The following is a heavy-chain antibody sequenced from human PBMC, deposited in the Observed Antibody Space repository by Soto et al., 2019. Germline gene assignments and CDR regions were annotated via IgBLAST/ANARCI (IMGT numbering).Heavy chain of an antibody. D-gene: IGHD2-8*01. V-gene: IGHV1-18*01. Sequence: QGQLVQSGGEVKKPGASVKVSCKASGYTFNRYGISWVRQAPGQGLEWMGWISGYNGDTNYAQKFQGRVTMTIDTSTTTAYMELRSLTSDDTAVYYCAKNGQPPYYYYGLDVWGQGTTVTVSS. CDR1: GYTFNRYG. CDR2: ISGYNGDT. J-gene: IGHJ6*02. CDR3: AKNGQPPYYYYGLDV.